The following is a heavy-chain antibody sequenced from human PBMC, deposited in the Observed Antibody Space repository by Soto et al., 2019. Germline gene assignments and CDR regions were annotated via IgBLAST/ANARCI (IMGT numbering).Heavy chain of an antibody. CDR3: AKGLWTVGHCSGGSCYDGMDV. CDR1: GYTFTGFH. Sequence: QVQLVQSGAEVKKPGASVKVSCEASGYTFTGFHLHWVRQAPGQGLEWMGWINPKSGDTHYAQKVLGRVTMSRDTYISAGYMELSGLNSDDTDLYYCAKGLWTVGHCSGGSCYDGMDVWGQGTTVTVSS. D-gene: IGHD2-15*01. CDR2: INPKSGDT. V-gene: IGHV1-2*02. J-gene: IGHJ6*02.